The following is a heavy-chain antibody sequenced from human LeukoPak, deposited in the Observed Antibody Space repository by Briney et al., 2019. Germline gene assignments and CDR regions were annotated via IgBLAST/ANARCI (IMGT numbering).Heavy chain of an antibody. Sequence: PGGSLRLSCAASGFTFSSYEMNWVRQAPGKGLEWVSYISSSGSTIYYADSMKGRFTISRDNAKNSLYLQMNSLRAEDTAVYYCAREGGYDFIWGKRYYYGMDVWGKGTTVTVSS. V-gene: IGHV3-48*03. D-gene: IGHD5-12*01. CDR1: GFTFSSYE. CDR3: AREGGYDFIWGKRYYYGMDV. CDR2: ISSSGSTI. J-gene: IGHJ6*04.